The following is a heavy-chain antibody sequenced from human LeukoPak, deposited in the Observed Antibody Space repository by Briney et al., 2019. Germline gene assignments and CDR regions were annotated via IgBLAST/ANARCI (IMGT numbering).Heavy chain of an antibody. D-gene: IGHD2-2*01. V-gene: IGHV4-4*07. CDR3: ARLPYCSSTSCPDAFDI. CDR1: GGSISDYY. CDR2: IYTSGST. Sequence: PSETLSLTCTVSGGSISDYYWNWIRQPAGKGLEWIGRIYTSGSTNYSPSLKSRVTMSVDTSKDQFSLKLRSVTAADTPVYYCARLPYCSSTSCPDAFDIWGQGTMVSVSS. J-gene: IGHJ3*02.